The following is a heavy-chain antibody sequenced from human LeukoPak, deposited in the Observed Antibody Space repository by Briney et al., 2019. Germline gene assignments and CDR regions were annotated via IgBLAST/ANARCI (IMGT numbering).Heavy chain of an antibody. V-gene: IGHV3-23*01. J-gene: IGHJ6*02. CDR1: EFTFSSYA. D-gene: IGHD2/OR15-2a*01. CDR3: AKYVSARGPPYALAV. CDR2: IIASGGNT. Sequence: GGSLRLSCAASEFTFSSYAMQWVRQAPGKGLEWVSGIIASGGNTWYADSVKGRFTISRDNSKNTLYLQMNSLRAEDTAVYYCAKYVSARGPPYALAVWGQGTTVTVSS.